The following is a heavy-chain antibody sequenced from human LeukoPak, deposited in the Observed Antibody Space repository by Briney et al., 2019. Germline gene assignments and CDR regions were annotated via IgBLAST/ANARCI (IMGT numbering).Heavy chain of an antibody. D-gene: IGHD2-15*01. CDR3: AREAVVVVAARSFDY. CDR1: GFTFSSYS. V-gene: IGHV3-21*01. J-gene: IGHJ4*02. CDR2: ISSSSSYI. Sequence: GGSLRLSCAASGFTFSSYSMNWVRQAPGKGLEWVSPISSSSSYIYYADSVKGRFTISRDNAKNSLYLQMNSLRAEDTAVYYCAREAVVVVAARSFDYWGQGTLVTVSS.